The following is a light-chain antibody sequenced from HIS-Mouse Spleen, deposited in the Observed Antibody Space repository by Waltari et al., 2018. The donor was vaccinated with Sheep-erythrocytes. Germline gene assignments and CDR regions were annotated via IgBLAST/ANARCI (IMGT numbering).Light chain of an antibody. V-gene: IGLV2-11*01. CDR3: CSYAGSYNHV. CDR1: RSAVGDYND. Sequence: QSSLTQPRSVSGSPGQSFTIPCTGTRSAVGDYNDLSWYQQLPGKAPKLMIYDVSKQPSELPDRYSGSKSGNTASLTISGLQAEDEADYYCCSYAGSYNHVFATGTKVTVL. CDR2: DVS. J-gene: IGLJ1*01.